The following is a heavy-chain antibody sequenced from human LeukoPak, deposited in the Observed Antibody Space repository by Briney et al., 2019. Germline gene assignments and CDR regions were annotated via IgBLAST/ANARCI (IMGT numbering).Heavy chain of an antibody. J-gene: IGHJ4*02. CDR2: ISYDGSNK. Sequence: GGSLRLSCAASGFTFSSYGMHWVRQAPGKGLEWVAAISYDGSNKYYADSVKGRFTISRDNSKNTPYLQMNSLRAEDTAVYYCAKGRHSSGWKSYFDYWGQGTLVTVSS. V-gene: IGHV3-30*18. CDR3: AKGRHSSGWKSYFDY. D-gene: IGHD6-19*01. CDR1: GFTFSSYG.